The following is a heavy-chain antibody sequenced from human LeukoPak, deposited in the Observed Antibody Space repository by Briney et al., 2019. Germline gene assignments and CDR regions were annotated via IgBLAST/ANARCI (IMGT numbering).Heavy chain of an antibody. D-gene: IGHD2-8*01. CDR3: ARVPIEWSNLYFDY. V-gene: IGHV1-2*02. Sequence: ASVKVSCKASGYTLSDYYVHWVRQAPGQGFEWMGMINPNTGATKTAQKFQGRVTMTGDTSINTASMELTSLTSGDAAVYYCARVPIEWSNLYFDYWGQGTHVTVSS. CDR1: GYTLSDYY. CDR2: INPNTGAT. J-gene: IGHJ4*02.